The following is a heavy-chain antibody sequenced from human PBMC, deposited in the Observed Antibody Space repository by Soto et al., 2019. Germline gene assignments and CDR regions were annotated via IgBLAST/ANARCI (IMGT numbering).Heavy chain of an antibody. J-gene: IGHJ3*02. CDR3: ARPEAAADFGAFDI. CDR2: IYPGDSDT. CDR1: GYSFTSYW. D-gene: IGHD6-25*01. Sequence: GESLKISCKGSGYSFTSYWIGWVRQMPGKGLEWMGIIYPGDSDTRYSPSFQGQVTISADKSISTAYLQWSSLRASDTAIYYCARPEAAADFGAFDIWGQGTMVTVSS. V-gene: IGHV5-51*01.